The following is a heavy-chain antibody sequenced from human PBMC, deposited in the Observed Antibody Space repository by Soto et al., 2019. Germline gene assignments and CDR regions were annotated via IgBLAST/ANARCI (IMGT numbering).Heavy chain of an antibody. CDR2: IYYSGST. V-gene: IGHV4-59*08. CDR1: GGSISSYY. CDR3: ARQRGLAWIWFDP. J-gene: IGHJ5*02. D-gene: IGHD3-16*01. Sequence: QVQLQESGPGLVKPSETLSLTCTVSGGSISSYYWSWIRQPPGKGLEWIGYIYYSGSTKYNSSLTIRVTISVDTSNNAVSLKLSSVTAADTAVYYCARQRGLAWIWFDPWGQGTLVTVS.